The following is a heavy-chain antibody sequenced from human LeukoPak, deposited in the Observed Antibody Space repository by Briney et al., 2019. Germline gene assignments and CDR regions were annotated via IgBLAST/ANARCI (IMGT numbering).Heavy chain of an antibody. V-gene: IGHV3-30*02. D-gene: IGHD2-2*01. CDR2: IRYDGSNK. CDR1: GFTFSSYG. CDR3: ARDYCSSTSCHGHFDY. Sequence: GGSLRLSCAASGFTFSSYGMHWVRQAPGKGLEWVAFIRYDGSNKYYADSVKGRFTISRDNSKNTLYLQMNSLRAEDTAVYYCARDYCSSTSCHGHFDYWGQGTLVTVSS. J-gene: IGHJ4*02.